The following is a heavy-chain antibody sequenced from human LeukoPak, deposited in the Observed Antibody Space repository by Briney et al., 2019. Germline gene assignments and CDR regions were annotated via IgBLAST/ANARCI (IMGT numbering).Heavy chain of an antibody. V-gene: IGHV1-8*01. CDR1: GYTFTSYD. Sequence: GASVKVSCKASGYTFTSYDINWVRQATGQGLEWMGWMNPNDGHTGYAQKFQGRVTMTRNTSGSTAYMELSSLRSEDTAVYYCATGRSGYFDPWGQGTLVTVSS. CDR2: MNPNDGHT. D-gene: IGHD5-12*01. CDR3: ATGRSGYFDP. J-gene: IGHJ5*02.